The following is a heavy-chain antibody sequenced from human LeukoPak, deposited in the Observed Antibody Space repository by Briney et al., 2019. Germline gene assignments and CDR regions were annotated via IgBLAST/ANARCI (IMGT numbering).Heavy chain of an antibody. V-gene: IGHV3-66*02. D-gene: IGHD4-23*01. CDR3: ARLYGGNSVGDY. CDR2: MHSGGGT. J-gene: IGHJ4*01. Sequence: GGSLRLSCAASGFTLSSYYMSWVRQAPGKGLEWVSVMHSGGGTYHADSVKGRFIISRDSSRNTLHLQMNSLGPEDTAVYYCARLYGGNSVGDYWGQGTLVTVSS. CDR1: GFTLSSYY.